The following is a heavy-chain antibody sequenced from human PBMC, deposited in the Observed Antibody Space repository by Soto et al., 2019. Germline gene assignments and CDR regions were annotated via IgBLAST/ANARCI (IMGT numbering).Heavy chain of an antibody. Sequence: LQLVESGGGLVQPGGSLRLSCAASGFAFSSFSMNWVRQAPGKGLEWISYISSTTTNIYYADSVKGRFTISRDSAENSLYLQMNSLRDEDTAVYYCTRDPLRVSLSQTYGMDVWGQGTTVTVSS. CDR3: TRDPLRVSLSQTYGMDV. J-gene: IGHJ6*02. D-gene: IGHD2-8*01. V-gene: IGHV3-48*02. CDR1: GFAFSSFS. CDR2: ISSTTTNI.